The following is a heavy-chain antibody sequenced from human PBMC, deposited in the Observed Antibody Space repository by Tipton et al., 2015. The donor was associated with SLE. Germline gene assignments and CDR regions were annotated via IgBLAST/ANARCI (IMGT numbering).Heavy chain of an antibody. CDR2: IRYDGSNK. Sequence: SLRLSCAASGFTFSSYATSWVRQAPGKGLEWVAFIRYDGSNKYYADSVKGRFTISRDNSKNTLYLQMNSLRAEDTAVYYCAKDGDYDFWSGYLSDWGQGTLVTVSS. J-gene: IGHJ1*01. D-gene: IGHD3-3*01. CDR1: GFTFSSYA. V-gene: IGHV3-30*02. CDR3: AKDGDYDFWSGYLSD.